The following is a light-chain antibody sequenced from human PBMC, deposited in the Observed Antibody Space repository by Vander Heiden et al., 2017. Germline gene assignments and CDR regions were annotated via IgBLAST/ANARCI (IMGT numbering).Light chain of an antibody. V-gene: IGKV2-28*01. J-gene: IGKJ2*01. CDR3: MQALQTPYT. CDR1: QSLLHSNGYNY. Sequence: DIVMTQSPLSLPVTPGEPASISCRSSQSLLHSNGYNYLDWYLQKPAQSPQLLIYLGSNRASGVPDRFSGSGSGTDFTLKISRVEAEDVGVYYCMQALQTPYTFGQGTKLEIK. CDR2: LGS.